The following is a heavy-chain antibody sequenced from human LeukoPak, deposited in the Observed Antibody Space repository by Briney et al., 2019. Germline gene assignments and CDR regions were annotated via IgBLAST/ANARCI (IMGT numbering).Heavy chain of an antibody. Sequence: ASVKVSCKASGYTFNGYYIHWVRQALGQGLEWMGWINPNSGVTKHAQHFQGRVTMTWDTSVSTAYMEPSRLTSDDTAMYYCARFGVVTNDAFDIWGQGTMVTISS. V-gene: IGHV1-2*02. D-gene: IGHD3-3*01. CDR2: INPNSGVT. CDR1: GYTFNGYY. CDR3: ARFGVVTNDAFDI. J-gene: IGHJ3*02.